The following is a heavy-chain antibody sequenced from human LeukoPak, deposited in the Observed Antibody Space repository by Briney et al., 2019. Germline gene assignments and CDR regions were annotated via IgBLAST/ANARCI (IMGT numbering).Heavy chain of an antibody. CDR3: ARAPPYDFWSAFYMDV. CDR1: GGSFSGYY. V-gene: IGHV4-34*01. J-gene: IGHJ6*03. CDR2: INHSGST. Sequence: SETLSLTCAVYGGSFSGYYWSWIRQPPGKGLEWIGEINHSGSTNYNPSLKSRVTISVDTSKNQFSLKLSSVTAADTAVYYCARAPPYDFWSAFYMDVWGKGTTVTVSS. D-gene: IGHD3-3*01.